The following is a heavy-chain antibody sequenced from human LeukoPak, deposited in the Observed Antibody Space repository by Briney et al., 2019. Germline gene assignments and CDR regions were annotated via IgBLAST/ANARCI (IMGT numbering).Heavy chain of an antibody. CDR2: ISGSGGST. CDR1: GFTFSSYA. D-gene: IGHD3-22*01. CDR3: AKKSRPYYYDSSGYPLDY. J-gene: IGHJ4*02. Sequence: GGSLRLSCAASGFTFSSYAMSWVRQAPGKGPEWVSAISGSGGSTYYADSVKGRFTISRDNSKNTLYLQMNSLRAEDTAVYYCAKKSRPYYYDSSGYPLDYWGQGTLVTVSS. V-gene: IGHV3-23*01.